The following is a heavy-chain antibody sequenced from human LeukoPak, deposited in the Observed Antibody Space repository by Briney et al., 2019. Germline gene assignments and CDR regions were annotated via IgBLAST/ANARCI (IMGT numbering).Heavy chain of an antibody. D-gene: IGHD6-13*01. CDR1: GGSISSGGYY. V-gene: IGHV4-31*03. CDR2: IYYSGST. Sequence: SETLSLTCTVSGGSISSGGYYWSWNRQHPGKGLEWIGYIYYSGSTYYNPSLKSRVTISVDTSKNQFSLKLSSVTAADTAVYYCARGYSSNWYWFDPWGQGTLVTVSS. J-gene: IGHJ5*02. CDR3: ARGYSSNWYWFDP.